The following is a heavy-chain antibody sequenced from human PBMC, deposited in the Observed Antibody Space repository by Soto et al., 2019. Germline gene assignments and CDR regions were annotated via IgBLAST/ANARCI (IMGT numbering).Heavy chain of an antibody. CDR3: ARDRGFLVWENYYFGMDV. J-gene: IGHJ6*02. CDR2: ISTSGSYI. Sequence: EVQLAESGGGLVKPGGSLRLSCAASGFTFSSYSMNWVRQAPGKGLEWVSSISTSGSYIYYADSVKGRFTISRDNAKNSVYLQMNSLRAEDTAVYYCARDRGFLVWENYYFGMDVWGQGTTVTVSS. V-gene: IGHV3-21*02. D-gene: IGHD3-3*01. CDR1: GFTFSSYS.